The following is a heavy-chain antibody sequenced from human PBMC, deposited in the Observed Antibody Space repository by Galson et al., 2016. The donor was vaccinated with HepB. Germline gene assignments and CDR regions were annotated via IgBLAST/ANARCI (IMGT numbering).Heavy chain of an antibody. CDR2: IIPLFDTV. J-gene: IGHJ4*02. CDR3: VRTGICGGDCYHDD. D-gene: IGHD2-21*02. V-gene: IGHV1-69*13. CDR1: RVTFRKYA. Sequence: SVKVSCKASRVTFRKYAISWVRQAPGQGLEWMGRIIPLFDTVSSAQRFQGRVTITADDSTSTVYMGMGSLKSEDTALYYCVRTGICGGDCYHDDWGQGTLVTVSS.